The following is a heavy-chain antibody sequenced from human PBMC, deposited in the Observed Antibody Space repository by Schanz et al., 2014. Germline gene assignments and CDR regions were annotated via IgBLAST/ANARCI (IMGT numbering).Heavy chain of an antibody. J-gene: IGHJ4*02. CDR3: VSQTGSPNY. D-gene: IGHD6-13*01. CDR2: ICASGGDT. CDR1: EFTFSTDA. Sequence: DVHLLESGGGLVQPGGSLRLSCAASEFTFSTDAMSWVRQAPGKGLEWLSVICASGGDTYYADSVKGRFTVSRDNAKNSVYLQMNGLRVEDTAVYFCVSQTGSPNYWGQGTLVTVSS. V-gene: IGHV3-23*01.